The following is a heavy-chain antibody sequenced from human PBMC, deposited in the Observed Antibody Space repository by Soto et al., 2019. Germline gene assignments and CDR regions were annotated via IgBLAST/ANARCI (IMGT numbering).Heavy chain of an antibody. CDR3: ATDVVVGATAGLGDYYYYYGMDV. V-gene: IGHV3-30*03. Sequence: QVQLVESGGGVVQPGRSLRLSCAASGFTFSSYGMHWVRQAPGKGLEWVAVISYDGSNKYYADSVKGRFTISRDNSKNTLYRQMNSLSAADTAVYYCATDVVVGATAGLGDYYYYYGMDVWGQCNTVTVAS. CDR1: GFTFSSYG. D-gene: IGHD1-26*01. J-gene: IGHJ6*01. CDR2: ISYDGSNK.